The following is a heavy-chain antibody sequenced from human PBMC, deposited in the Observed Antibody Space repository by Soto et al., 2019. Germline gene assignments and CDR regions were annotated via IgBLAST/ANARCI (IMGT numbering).Heavy chain of an antibody. CDR1: GGSISSYY. CDR3: ARLEGRGEVNMDV. CDR2: IYYSGST. Sequence: SETLSLTCSVSGGSISSYYWSWIRQPPGKGLEWIGYIYYSGSTNYNPSLKSRVTISVDTSKNQFSLKLSSVTAADTAVYYCARLEGRGEVNMDVWGQGTTVTVSS. J-gene: IGHJ6*02. V-gene: IGHV4-59*01. D-gene: IGHD6-25*01.